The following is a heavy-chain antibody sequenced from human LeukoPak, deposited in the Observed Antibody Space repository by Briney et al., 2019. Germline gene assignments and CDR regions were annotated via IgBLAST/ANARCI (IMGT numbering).Heavy chain of an antibody. CDR3: ARGPLEYCSGGTCYSGRNWFDP. J-gene: IGHJ5*02. CDR2: INPNSGDT. Sequence: ASVKVSCKASGYTFTDYYIHWVRQAPGQSLEWMGWINPNSGDTNYAQKFQGRVTMTRDTSISTVYMELRRLRYDDTAAYYCARGPLEYCSGGTCYSGRNWFDPWGQGTLVTVSS. CDR1: GYTFTDYY. V-gene: IGHV1-2*02. D-gene: IGHD2-15*01.